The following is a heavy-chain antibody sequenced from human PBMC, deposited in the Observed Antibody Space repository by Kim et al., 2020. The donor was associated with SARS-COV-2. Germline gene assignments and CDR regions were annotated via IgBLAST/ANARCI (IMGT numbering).Heavy chain of an antibody. Sequence: GGSLRLSCAASGFTFSSYTMHWVRQAPGKGLEYVSVISSSGGRTYYVDSVKGRFTISRDNSKNTVYLQMGSLRADDMAVYYCARERYSRSDDAFDVWGQG. CDR1: GFTFSSYT. V-gene: IGHV3-64*02. CDR3: ARERYSRSDDAFDV. D-gene: IGHD6-13*01. CDR2: ISSSGGRT. J-gene: IGHJ3*01.